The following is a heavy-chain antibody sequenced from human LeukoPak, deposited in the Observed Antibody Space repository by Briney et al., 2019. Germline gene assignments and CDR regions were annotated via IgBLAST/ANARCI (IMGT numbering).Heavy chain of an antibody. Sequence: PGGSLRLSCAASGFSSTMYGIHWVRQAPGKGLEWVAVISTDGNNEYYANSVKGRFTISRDNSKNTVYLQMTSLRTEDTAVYYCAKDQIGWAPGYVSGPLDQWGQGTLVTVSS. CDR2: ISTDGNNE. CDR1: GFSSTMYG. V-gene: IGHV3-30*18. J-gene: IGHJ4*02. CDR3: AKDQIGWAPGYVSGPLDQ. D-gene: IGHD6-19*01.